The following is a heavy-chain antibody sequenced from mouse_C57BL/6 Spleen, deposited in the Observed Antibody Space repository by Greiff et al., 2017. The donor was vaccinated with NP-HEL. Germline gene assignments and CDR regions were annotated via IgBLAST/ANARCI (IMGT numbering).Heavy chain of an antibody. CDR1: GYTFTDYY. Sequence: QVQLQQSGAELVRPGASVKLSCKASGYTFTDYYINWVKQRPGQGLEWIARIYPGSGNTYYNEKFKGKATLTAEKSSSTAYMQLSSLTSEDSAVYFCARRENYYGSSFFMDYWGQGTSVTVSS. V-gene: IGHV1-76*01. CDR2: IYPGSGNT. CDR3: ARRENYYGSSFFMDY. J-gene: IGHJ4*01. D-gene: IGHD1-1*01.